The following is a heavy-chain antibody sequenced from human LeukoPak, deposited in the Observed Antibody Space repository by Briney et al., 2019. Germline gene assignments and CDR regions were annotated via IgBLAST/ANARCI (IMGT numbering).Heavy chain of an antibody. V-gene: IGHV3-23*01. CDR2: ISGSGGST. CDR1: GYTFSSYA. D-gene: IGHD1-26*01. CDR3: ARDPSPRGSYYYY. J-gene: IGHJ4*02. Sequence: GGSLTLSCTASGYTFSSYAMSWVRQPPGQGLERVSAISGSGGSTYYADSVKGRFTISRDNSNNTLYLQMNSLRAEDTAVYYCARDPSPRGSYYYYWGQGTLVTVSS.